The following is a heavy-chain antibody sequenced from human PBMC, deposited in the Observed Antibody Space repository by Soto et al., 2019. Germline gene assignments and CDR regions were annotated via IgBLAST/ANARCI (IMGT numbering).Heavy chain of an antibody. CDR3: AKFTEPGYSSIWYYFEY. V-gene: IGHV3-21*06. CDR2: ISSRSTNI. CDR1: GFTFSGYS. D-gene: IGHD6-19*01. J-gene: IGHJ4*02. Sequence: SLRLSCVGSGFTFSGYSMAWVRQAPGRGLEWVASISSRSTNIDYADSVKGRFTISRDNAKNLVSLQMSSLRGEDTALYYCAKFTEPGYSSIWYYFEYWGQGTPVTVSS.